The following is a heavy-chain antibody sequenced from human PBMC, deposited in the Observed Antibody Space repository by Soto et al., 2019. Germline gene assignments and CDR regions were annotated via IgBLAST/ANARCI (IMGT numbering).Heavy chain of an antibody. CDR1: GGSISSSSYY. Sequence: QLQLQESGPGLVKPSETLSLTCTVSGGSISSSSYYWGWIRQPPGKGLEWIGSIYYSGSTYYNPSLKSRVTISVDTSKNQFSLKLSSVTAADKAVYYCYTYGDYDFQRWGQGTLVTVYS. J-gene: IGHJ1*01. D-gene: IGHD4-17*01. V-gene: IGHV4-39*01. CDR2: IYYSGST. CDR3: YTYGDYDFQR.